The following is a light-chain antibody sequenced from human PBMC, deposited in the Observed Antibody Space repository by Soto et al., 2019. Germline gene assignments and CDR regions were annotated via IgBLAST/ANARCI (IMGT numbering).Light chain of an antibody. Sequence: ESVWTQSPATLSFAPGERATLSCRASQSVSSYLAWYQQKPGQAPRLLIYDASNRATGIPARFSGSGSGTDFTLTISSLGPEDFAVYYCQQRSNWPPLTFGGGTKVDIK. CDR3: QQRSNWPPLT. V-gene: IGKV3-11*01. CDR1: QSVSSY. J-gene: IGKJ4*01. CDR2: DAS.